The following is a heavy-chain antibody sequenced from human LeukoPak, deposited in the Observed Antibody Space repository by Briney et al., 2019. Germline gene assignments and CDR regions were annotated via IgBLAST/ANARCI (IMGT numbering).Heavy chain of an antibody. J-gene: IGHJ4*02. CDR3: AKDGVGIAAAGTFDY. CDR2: ISGSGGST. D-gene: IGHD6-13*01. V-gene: IGHV3-23*01. CDR1: GFTFSSYE. Sequence: PGGSLRLSCAASGFTFSSYEMSWVRQAPGKGLEWVSAISGSGGSTYYADSVKGRFTISRGNSKNTLYLQMNSLRAEDTAVYYCAKDGVGIAAAGTFDYWGQGTLVTVSS.